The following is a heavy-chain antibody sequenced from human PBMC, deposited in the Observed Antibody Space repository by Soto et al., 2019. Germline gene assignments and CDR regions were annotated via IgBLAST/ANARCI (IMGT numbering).Heavy chain of an antibody. CDR1: GGSISSSTYY. Sequence: SETLSLTCTVSGGSISSSTYYWGWMRQPPGKGLEWIASFFIGGSTVYNPSLKSRVGISIDTSKNQLSLILTSVTAADTAVYYCAGTKRAFYYFDFWGQGALVTVSS. CDR3: AGTKRAFYYFDF. J-gene: IGHJ4*02. CDR2: FFIGGST. V-gene: IGHV4-39*01.